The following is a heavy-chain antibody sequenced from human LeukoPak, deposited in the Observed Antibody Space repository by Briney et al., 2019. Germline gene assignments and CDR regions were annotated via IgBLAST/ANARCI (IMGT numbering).Heavy chain of an antibody. Sequence: ASVKVSCKASGYTFTSYDINWVRQATGQGLEWMGWMNPNSGHTGYAQKCQGRITMTRNTPISTAYMELSSLGSEDTAVYYCATVTRDCSRASCYNYWGQGTLVTVSS. J-gene: IGHJ4*02. V-gene: IGHV1-8*01. D-gene: IGHD2-2*02. CDR3: ATVTRDCSRASCYNY. CDR2: MNPNSGHT. CDR1: GYTFTSYD.